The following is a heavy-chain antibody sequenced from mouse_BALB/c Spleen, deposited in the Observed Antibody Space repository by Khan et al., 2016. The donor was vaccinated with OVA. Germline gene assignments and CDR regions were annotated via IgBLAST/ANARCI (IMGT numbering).Heavy chain of an antibody. J-gene: IGHJ4*01. CDR3: ARAYYRYDDYYAMDY. V-gene: IGHV2-6-4*01. CDR1: GFSLSRYN. D-gene: IGHD2-14*01. Sequence: QVQLKQSGPGLVAPSQSLSITCTVSGFSLSRYNIHWVRQPPGKGLEWLGMIWGGGVTDYNSTLKSRLSISKDNSKRQVFLKMNSLQADDTAMYYCARAYYRYDDYYAMDYWGQGTSVTVSS. CDR2: IWGGGVT.